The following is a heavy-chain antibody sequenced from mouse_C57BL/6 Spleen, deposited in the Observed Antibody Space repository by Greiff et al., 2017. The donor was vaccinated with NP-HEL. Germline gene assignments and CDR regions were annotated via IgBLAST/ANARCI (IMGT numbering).Heavy chain of an antibody. CDR1: GYTFTSYW. Sequence: QVQLKQPGTELVKPGASVKLSCKASGYTFTSYWMHWVKQRPGQGLEWIGNINPSNGGTNYNEKFKSKATLTVDKSSSTAYMQLSSLTSEDSAVYYCARPSNYGYAMDYWGQGTSVTVSS. CDR2: INPSNGGT. CDR3: ARPSNYGYAMDY. V-gene: IGHV1-53*01. D-gene: IGHD2-5*01. J-gene: IGHJ4*01.